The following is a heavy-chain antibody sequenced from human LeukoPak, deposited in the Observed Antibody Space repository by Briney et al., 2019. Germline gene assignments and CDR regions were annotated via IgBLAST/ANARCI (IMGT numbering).Heavy chain of an antibody. CDR1: GGSISSSSYY. J-gene: IGHJ6*03. CDR3: ARSNTMVRGVPEKYYYYYMDV. Sequence: SETLSLTCTVSGGSISSSSYYWGWIRQPPGKGLEWIGSIYYSGSTYYNPSLKSRVTIPVDTSKNQFSLKLSSVTAADTAVYYCARSNTMVRGVPEKYYYYYMDVWGKGTTVTISS. CDR2: IYYSGST. V-gene: IGHV4-39*07. D-gene: IGHD3-10*01.